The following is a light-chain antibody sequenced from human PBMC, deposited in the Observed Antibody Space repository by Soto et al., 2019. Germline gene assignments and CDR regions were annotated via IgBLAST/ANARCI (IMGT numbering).Light chain of an antibody. CDR2: DVS. Sequence: QLVLTQPASVSGSPGQSITISCTGTSSDVGGYNYVSWYQQHPGKAPQLMIYDVSNRPSGVSNRFSGSKSGNTASLTISGLQADDEADYYCSSYTSSNTYVFGTGTKLTVL. V-gene: IGLV2-14*01. J-gene: IGLJ1*01. CDR1: SSDVGGYNY. CDR3: SSYTSSNTYV.